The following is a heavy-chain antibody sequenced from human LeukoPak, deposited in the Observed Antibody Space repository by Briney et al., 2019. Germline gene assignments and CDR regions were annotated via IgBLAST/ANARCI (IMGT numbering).Heavy chain of an antibody. CDR1: GFTFDDYA. CDR2: ISWNSGSI. Sequence: PGRSLRLSCAASGFTFDDYAMHWVRQAPGKGLEWVSGISWNSGSIGYADSVKGRFTISRGNAKNSLYLQMNSLRAEDMALYYCAKAPYYYGSGSPSYFDYWGQGTLVTVSS. CDR3: AKAPYYYGSGSPSYFDY. V-gene: IGHV3-9*03. D-gene: IGHD3-10*01. J-gene: IGHJ4*02.